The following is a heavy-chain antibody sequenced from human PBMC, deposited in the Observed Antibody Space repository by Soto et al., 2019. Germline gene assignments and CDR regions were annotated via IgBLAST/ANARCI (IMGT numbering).Heavy chain of an antibody. D-gene: IGHD1-1*01. J-gene: IGHJ4*02. CDR2: IYYSGST. CDR1: GGSISSYY. Sequence: SETLSLTCTVSGGSISSYYWSWIRQPPGKGLEWIGYIYYSGSTNYNPSLKSRVTISVDTSKNQFSLKLSSVTAADTAVYYCARLNREDWNPVYYFDYWGQGTLVTVSS. V-gene: IGHV4-59*08. CDR3: ARLNREDWNPVYYFDY.